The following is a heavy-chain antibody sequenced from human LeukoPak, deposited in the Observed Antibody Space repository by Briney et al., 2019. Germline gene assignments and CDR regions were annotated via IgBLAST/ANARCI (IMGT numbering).Heavy chain of an antibody. CDR2: VTGHGGST. V-gene: IGHV3-23*01. J-gene: IGHJ4*02. D-gene: IGHD6-19*01. CDR3: SGWRLKDFDY. CDR1: GFTFNSFA. Sequence: GGSLRLSCAASGFTFNSFAMNWVRQTPGKGLEWVSSVTGHGGSTYIADSVKGRFTISRDNSKNTLYLQMNSLRAEDTAVYYCSGWRLKDFDYWGQGALVTVSS.